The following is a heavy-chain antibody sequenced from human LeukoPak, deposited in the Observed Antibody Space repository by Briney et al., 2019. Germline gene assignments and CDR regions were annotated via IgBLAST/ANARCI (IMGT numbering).Heavy chain of an antibody. CDR2: ISGSGGST. V-gene: IGHV3-23*01. D-gene: IGHD3-3*01. CDR1: GFTFSSYA. J-gene: IGHJ4*02. CDR3: AKGYDFWSGNWDY. Sequence: GGSLRLSCAASGFTFSSYAMSWVRQAPGKGLEWVSAISGSGGSTYYADSVKGRFTISRDKSKNTLYLQMNSLRAEDTAVYYCAKGYDFWSGNWDYWGQGTLVTVSS.